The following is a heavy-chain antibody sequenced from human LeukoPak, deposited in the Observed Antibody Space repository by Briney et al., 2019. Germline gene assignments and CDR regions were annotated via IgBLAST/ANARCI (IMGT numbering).Heavy chain of an antibody. V-gene: IGHV3-53*01. CDR2: IYSGGNT. J-gene: IGHJ5*02. Sequence: GGSLRLSCAASGLTVSSNCMSWVRQAPGKGLEWVSFIYSGGNTYYADSVKGRFTISGDNSKNTVHLQMNSLRAEDTAVHYCASLYGSGPRWSDPWGQGTLVTVSS. CDR3: ASLYGSGPRWSDP. D-gene: IGHD3-10*01. CDR1: GLTVSSNC.